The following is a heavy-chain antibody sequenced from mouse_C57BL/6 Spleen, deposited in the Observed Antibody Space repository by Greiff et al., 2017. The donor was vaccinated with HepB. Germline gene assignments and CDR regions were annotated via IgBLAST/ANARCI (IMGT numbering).Heavy chain of an antibody. Sequence: QVQLKQSGPELVKPGASVKISCKASGYAFSSSWMNWVKQRPGKGLEWIGRIYPGDGDTNYNGKFKGKATLTADKSSSTAYMQLSSLTSEDSAVYFCARERGTTVVAYYAMDYWGQGTSVTVSS. D-gene: IGHD1-1*01. J-gene: IGHJ4*01. CDR1: GYAFSSSW. V-gene: IGHV1-82*01. CDR2: IYPGDGDT. CDR3: ARERGTTVVAYYAMDY.